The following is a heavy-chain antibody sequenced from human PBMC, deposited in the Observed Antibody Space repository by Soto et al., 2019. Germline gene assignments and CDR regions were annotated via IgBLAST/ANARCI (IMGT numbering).Heavy chain of an antibody. J-gene: IGHJ4*02. Sequence: EVQLLESGGGLVQPGGSLRLSCAASGFSFSTYAVSWVRQAPGKGLEWVSAVTVGGSTHYADSVKGRFTISRDISKNTLYLQMNSLRAEDTAVYYCAKDSRAENFLGLPTGYYFDYWGQGTLVTVSS. CDR2: VTVGGST. CDR3: AKDSRAENFLGLPTGYYFDY. D-gene: IGHD5-12*01. V-gene: IGHV3-23*01. CDR1: GFSFSTYA.